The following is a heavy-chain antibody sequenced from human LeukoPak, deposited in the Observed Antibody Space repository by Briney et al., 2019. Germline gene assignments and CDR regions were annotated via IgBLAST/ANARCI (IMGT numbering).Heavy chain of an antibody. CDR1: GYTFSSYG. Sequence: ASVKVSCKASGYTFSSYGISWVRQAPGQGLEWMGWVSAYNGNTNYRQKLQGRVTMTTDTFTGTAYMDLRSLRSDDTAIYYCARDSPDGSGTYYNDSPDYWGQGTLVTVSS. CDR2: VSAYNGNT. V-gene: IGHV1-18*01. J-gene: IGHJ4*02. CDR3: ARDSPDGSGTYYNDSPDY. D-gene: IGHD3-10*01.